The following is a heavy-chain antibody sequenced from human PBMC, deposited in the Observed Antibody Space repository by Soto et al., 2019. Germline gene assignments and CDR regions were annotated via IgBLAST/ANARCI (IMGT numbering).Heavy chain of an antibody. CDR2: IHYSGST. V-gene: IGHV4-39*01. Sequence: QLQLQESGPGLVKPSETLSLTCTVSGDSVTISDYYWGWIRQPPAKGLEWIGSIHYSGSTYYNPSLTSRVTISGDTSKKQCSLKLTSVTAADAAVYYCAAHDSGGYYAEYWGQGTLVTVSA. CDR1: GDSVTISDYY. J-gene: IGHJ4*02. D-gene: IGHD3-22*01. CDR3: AAHDSGGYYAEY.